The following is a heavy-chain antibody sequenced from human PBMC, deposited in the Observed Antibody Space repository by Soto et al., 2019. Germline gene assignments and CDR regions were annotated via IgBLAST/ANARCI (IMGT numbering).Heavy chain of an antibody. CDR1: GFTFDNYA. D-gene: IGHD4-17*01. CDR2: IYSGGST. V-gene: IGHV3-53*01. Sequence: GGSLRLSCTVSGFTFDNYAMSWVRQAPGKGLEWVSAIYSGGSTYYADSVKGRFTVSRDDSKNTLHLQMNSLRAEDTAVYYCARDGAMTTYFEYFQHWGQGTLVTVSS. J-gene: IGHJ1*01. CDR3: ARDGAMTTYFEYFQH.